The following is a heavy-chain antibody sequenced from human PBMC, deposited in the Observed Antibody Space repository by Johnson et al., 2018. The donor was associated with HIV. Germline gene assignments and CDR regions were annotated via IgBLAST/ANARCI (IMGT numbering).Heavy chain of an antibody. V-gene: IGHV3-33*01. Sequence: AASGFTFSSYGMHWVRQAPGKGREWVAVIWYDGSNKYYADSVKGRFTISRDNSKNTLYLQMNSLRDEDTAVYYCARDTDIVVVPARGDAFDIWGQGTMVTVSS. CDR1: GFTFSSYG. CDR3: ARDTDIVVVPARGDAFDI. D-gene: IGHD2-2*01. CDR2: IWYDGSNK. J-gene: IGHJ3*02.